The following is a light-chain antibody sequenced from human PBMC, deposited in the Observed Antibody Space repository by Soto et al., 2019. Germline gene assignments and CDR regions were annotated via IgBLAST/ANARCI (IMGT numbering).Light chain of an antibody. CDR1: SSDVGAYNY. Sequence: QSALTQPASVSGSPGQSITISCTGTSSDVGAYNYVSWYQQHPGKAPKLMIYEVSNRPSGVSNRFHGSKSGNTASLTICGLQAEDEGDYYYSSYTSGSAGVFGGGTKDTVL. V-gene: IGLV2-14*01. CDR3: SSYTSGSAGV. J-gene: IGLJ3*02. CDR2: EVS.